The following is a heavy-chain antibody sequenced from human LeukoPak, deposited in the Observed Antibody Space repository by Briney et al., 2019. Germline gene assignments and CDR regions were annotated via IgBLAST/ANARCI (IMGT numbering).Heavy chain of an antibody. CDR3: AIENYYDSSGYYYPEFDY. CDR1: GYSFTSYW. J-gene: IGHJ4*02. Sequence: GESLKISCKGSGYSFTSYWIGWVRQMPGKGLEWMGIIYPGDSDTRYSPSFQGQVTISADKSISTAYLQWSSLKASDTAVYYCAIENYYDSSGYYYPEFDYWGQGTLVTVSS. V-gene: IGHV5-51*01. CDR2: IYPGDSDT. D-gene: IGHD3-22*01.